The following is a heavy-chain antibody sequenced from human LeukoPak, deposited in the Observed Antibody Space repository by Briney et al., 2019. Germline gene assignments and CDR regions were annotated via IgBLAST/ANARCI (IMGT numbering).Heavy chain of an antibody. CDR2: INIDGRSI. Sequence: GGSLRLSCAASTFTFRNYWMHWVRQAPGKGLVWVSRINIDGRSISYADSVKGRFTISRDNAKNTLYLQMNSLRAEDTAVYYCARVPATGTAFDDWGQGTLVTVSS. J-gene: IGHJ4*02. CDR3: ARVPATGTAFDD. D-gene: IGHD6-13*01. V-gene: IGHV3-74*01. CDR1: TFTFRNYW.